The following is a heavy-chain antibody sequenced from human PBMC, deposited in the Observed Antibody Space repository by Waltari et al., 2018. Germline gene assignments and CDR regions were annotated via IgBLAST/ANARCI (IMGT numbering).Heavy chain of an antibody. V-gene: IGHV3-23*01. CDR2: ISGSGVSK. CDR1: GFTFSSYA. D-gene: IGHD4-17*01. Sequence: EVQLLESGGGLVQPGGSLRLSCAASGFTFSSYAMRWVRQAPGQGLEWVSAISGSGVSKYYADSVKGRFTISRDNSKNTLYLQMNSLRAEDTAVYYCARTTVTTEYFQHWGQGTLVTVSS. J-gene: IGHJ1*01. CDR3: ARTTVTTEYFQH.